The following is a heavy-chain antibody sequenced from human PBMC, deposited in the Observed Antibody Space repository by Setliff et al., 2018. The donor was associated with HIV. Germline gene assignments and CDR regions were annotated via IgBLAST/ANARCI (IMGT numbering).Heavy chain of an antibody. CDR1: GFTFSSYA. CDR3: ARGGRCCGGPYYYYYMDV. V-gene: IGHV3-30*04. CDR2: ISYDGSNK. J-gene: IGHJ6*03. Sequence: GGSLRLSCAASGFTFSSYAMHWVRQAPGKGLEWVAVISYDGSNKYYADSVKGRFTISRDNSKNTLYLQMNSLRAEYTAVYYCARGGRCCGGPYYYYYMDVWGKGTTVTVAS.